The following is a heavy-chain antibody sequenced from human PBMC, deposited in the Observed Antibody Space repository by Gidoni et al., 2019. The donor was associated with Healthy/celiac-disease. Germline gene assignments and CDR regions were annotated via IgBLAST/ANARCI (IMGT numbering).Heavy chain of an antibody. V-gene: IGHV1-46*01. CDR1: GYTFTSYY. J-gene: IGHJ4*02. D-gene: IGHD6-6*01. CDR3: ARVSSSPWYYFDY. Sequence: QVQLVQSGAEVKKPGASVKVSCKASGYTFTSYYMHWVRQAPGQGLEWMGIINPRGGSKSYAQKFQGRVTMTRDTSTSTVYMELSSLRSEDTAVYYCARVSSSPWYYFDYWGQGTLVTVSS. CDR2: INPRGGSK.